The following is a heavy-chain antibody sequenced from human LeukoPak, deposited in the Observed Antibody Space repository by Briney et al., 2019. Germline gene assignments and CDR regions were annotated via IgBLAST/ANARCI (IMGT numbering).Heavy chain of an antibody. CDR1: GFTFSSYA. Sequence: GTSLRLSCAASGFTFSSYAMSWVRQAPGKGLEWVSTIGGGGESTFYADSVKDRFTISRDNSKNTLYLQMNSLRDEDTAVYYCARDQGTSTTAPKRKGRFDPWGQGTLVTVSS. CDR3: ARDQGTSTTAPKRKGRFDP. D-gene: IGHD1-1*01. CDR2: IGGGGEST. V-gene: IGHV3-23*01. J-gene: IGHJ5*02.